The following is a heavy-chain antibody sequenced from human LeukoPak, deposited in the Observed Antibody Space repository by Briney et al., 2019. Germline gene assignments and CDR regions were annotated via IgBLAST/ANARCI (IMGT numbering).Heavy chain of an antibody. J-gene: IGHJ4*02. D-gene: IGHD3-22*01. Sequence: GGSLRLSCAASGFAFSSYAMSWVRQAPGKGLEWVSAISGSGGSTYYADSVKGRFTISRDNSKNTLYLQMNSLRAEDTAVYYCAKELPTLTPYYYDSSGYSLPDYWGQGTLVTVSS. V-gene: IGHV3-23*01. CDR1: GFAFSSYA. CDR3: AKELPTLTPYYYDSSGYSLPDY. CDR2: ISGSGGST.